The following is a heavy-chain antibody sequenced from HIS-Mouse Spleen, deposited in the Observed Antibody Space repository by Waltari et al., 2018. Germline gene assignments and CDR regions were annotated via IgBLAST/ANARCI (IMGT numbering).Heavy chain of an antibody. V-gene: IGHV3-33*01. D-gene: IGHD6-6*01. CDR3: ARYSSSSGVDY. CDR1: GFTFRSHV. Sequence: QVQLVESGGGVVQPGRSLRLSCDASGFTFRSHVMDWFRQAPGKGLEWVAVIWYDGSNKYYADSVKGRFTISRDNSKNTLYLQMNSLRAEDTAVYYCARYSSSSGVDYWGQGTLVTVSS. J-gene: IGHJ4*02. CDR2: IWYDGSNK.